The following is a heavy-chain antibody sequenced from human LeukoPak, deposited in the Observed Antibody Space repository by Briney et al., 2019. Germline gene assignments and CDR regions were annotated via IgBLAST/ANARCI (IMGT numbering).Heavy chain of an antibody. D-gene: IGHD2-21*02. CDR2: ISHDGRNE. CDR1: GITFSGYG. J-gene: IGHJ6*02. Sequence: GRSLRLSCAISGITFSGYGMHWVRQAPGKGLEWVAFISHDGRNEYYVDSVKGRFTISRDNSKNTLYLQMDSLRAEDSAVYYCAKGRTASPFYNYYGLDVWGQGTTVTVSS. V-gene: IGHV3-30*18. CDR3: AKGRTASPFYNYYGLDV.